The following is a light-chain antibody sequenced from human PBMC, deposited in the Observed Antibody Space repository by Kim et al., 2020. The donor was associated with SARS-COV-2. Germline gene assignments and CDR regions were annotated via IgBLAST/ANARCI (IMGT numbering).Light chain of an antibody. J-gene: IGLJ2*01. CDR1: SLRNYY. V-gene: IGLV3-19*01. CDR2: GKN. CDR3: NSRDSSGYHLV. Sequence: ALGQTVRNTCQGASLRNYYATWYQQKPGQAPVLVIYGKNNRPSGIPDRFSGSSSGNTASLTITGAQAEDESDYYCNSRDSSGYHLVFGGGTQLTVL.